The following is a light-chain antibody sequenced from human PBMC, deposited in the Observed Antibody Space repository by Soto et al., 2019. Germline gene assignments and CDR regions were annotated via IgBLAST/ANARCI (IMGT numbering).Light chain of an antibody. Sequence: QSVLTQPASVSGSLGQSITISCTGTRRDIAIYNYVSWYQQQPGKAPKLMIYQVTNRPSGVSNRFSGSRSGNTASLTISGLQAEDEADYYCSSYTDSSNYVFGTGTKVTVL. V-gene: IGLV2-14*01. CDR3: SSYTDSSNYV. J-gene: IGLJ1*01. CDR1: RRDIAIYNY. CDR2: QVT.